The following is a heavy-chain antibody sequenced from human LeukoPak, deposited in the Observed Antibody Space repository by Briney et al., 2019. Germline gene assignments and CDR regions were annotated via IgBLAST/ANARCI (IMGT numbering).Heavy chain of an antibody. V-gene: IGHV4-31*03. J-gene: IGHJ4*02. D-gene: IGHD1-26*01. CDR2: IYYSGST. Sequence: SETLSLTCTVSGGSISSGGYYWSWIRQHPGKGLEWTGYIYYSGSTYYNPSLKSRVTISVDTSKNQFSLKLSSVTAADTAVYYCARQKNSGSYYSFDYWGQGTLVTVSS. CDR3: ARQKNSGSYYSFDY. CDR1: GGSISSGGYY.